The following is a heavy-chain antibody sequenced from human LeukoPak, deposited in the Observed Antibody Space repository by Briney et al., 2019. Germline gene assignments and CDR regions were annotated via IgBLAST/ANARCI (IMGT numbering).Heavy chain of an antibody. J-gene: IGHJ5*02. CDR3: ARLYRVAATFDP. CDR1: GFTFSSYS. D-gene: IGHD2-15*01. Sequence: PGGSLRLSCAASGFTFSSYSMNWVRQAPGKGLEWVSSISSSSSYIYYADSVKGRFTISRDNAKNPLYLQMNSPRAEDTAVYYCARLYRVAATFDPWGQGTLVTVSS. CDR2: ISSSSSYI. V-gene: IGHV3-21*01.